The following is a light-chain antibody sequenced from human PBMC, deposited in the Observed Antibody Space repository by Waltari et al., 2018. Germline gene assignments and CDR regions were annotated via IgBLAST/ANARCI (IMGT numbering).Light chain of an antibody. CDR3: YSAADNHRVL. J-gene: IGLJ2*01. Sequence: SSELTQPASVSVSLGQTAVITCSGDILAKKYGRWFQQKPGQAPVLFLYKDIERPSGIPDQFSGSSSGTTLTLTISGAQVEDEAAYYCYSAADNHRVLFGGGTKLTVL. V-gene: IGLV3-27*01. CDR2: KDI. CDR1: ILAKKY.